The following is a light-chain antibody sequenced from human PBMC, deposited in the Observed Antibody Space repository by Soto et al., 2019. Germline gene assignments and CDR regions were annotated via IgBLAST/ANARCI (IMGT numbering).Light chain of an antibody. J-gene: IGKJ1*01. CDR1: QSVSSN. V-gene: IGKV3-15*01. CDR3: QQYNNWPPT. CDR2: GAS. Sequence: SVMTQSPAPLSVSPGERATLSCRASQSVSSNLAWYQQKPGQAPRLLIYGASTRATGIPARFSGSGSGTEFTLTISSLQSEDFAVYYCQQYNNWPPTVGQGTKVDI.